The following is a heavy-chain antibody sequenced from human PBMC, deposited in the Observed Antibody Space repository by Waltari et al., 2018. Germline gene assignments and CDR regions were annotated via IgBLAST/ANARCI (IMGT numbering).Heavy chain of an antibody. CDR2: IDSGGST. CDR3: AKEAVADPL. J-gene: IGHJ4*02. V-gene: IGHV3-23*03. Sequence: EVQLLESGGGLVQPGGSLRLSCAASGFTFSSYALSWVRQAPGKGMEWVSVIDSGGSTYYADSVKGRFTISRDNSKNTLYLQMNSLRAEDTAVYYCAKEAVADPLWGQGTLVTVSS. CDR1: GFTFSSYA. D-gene: IGHD6-19*01.